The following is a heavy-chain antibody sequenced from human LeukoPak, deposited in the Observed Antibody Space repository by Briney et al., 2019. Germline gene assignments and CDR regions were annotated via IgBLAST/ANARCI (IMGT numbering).Heavy chain of an antibody. CDR1: GGSVSSGSYY. CDR2: IYYSGST. Sequence: SETLSLTCTVSGGSVSSGSYYWSWIRQPPGKGLEWIGYIYYSGSTNYNPSLKSRVTTSVDTSKNQFSLKLSSVTAADTAVYYCARGIIDGNYFDYWGQGTLVTVSS. CDR3: ARGIIDGNYFDY. V-gene: IGHV4-61*01. D-gene: IGHD1-14*01. J-gene: IGHJ4*02.